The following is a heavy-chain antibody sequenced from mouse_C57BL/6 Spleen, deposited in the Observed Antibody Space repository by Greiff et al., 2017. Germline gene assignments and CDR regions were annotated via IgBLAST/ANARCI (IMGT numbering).Heavy chain of an antibody. V-gene: IGHV3-6*01. J-gene: IGHJ3*01. Sequence: EVKLVESGPGLVKPSQSLSLTCSVTGYSITSGYYWNWIRQFPGNKLEWMGYISYDGSNNYNPSLKNRISITRDTSKNQFFLKLNSVTTEDTATYYCAREGIYYYGSSPFAYWGQGTLVTVSA. CDR2: ISYDGSN. CDR1: GYSITSGYY. CDR3: AREGIYYYGSSPFAY. D-gene: IGHD1-1*01.